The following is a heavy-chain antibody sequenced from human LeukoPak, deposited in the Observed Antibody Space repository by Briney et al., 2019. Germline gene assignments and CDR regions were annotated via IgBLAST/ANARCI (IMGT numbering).Heavy chain of an antibody. CDR1: GFTFDDYG. V-gene: IGHV3-20*04. Sequence: GGSLRLSCAASGFTFDDYGMSWVCQAPGKGLERVSGINWNGGSTGYADSVKGRFTISRDNAKNSLYLQMNSLRAEDTALYYCARDPEGYYDSSGYYSPRYFDYWGQGTLVTVSS. CDR2: INWNGGST. J-gene: IGHJ4*02. CDR3: ARDPEGYYDSSGYYSPRYFDY. D-gene: IGHD3-22*01.